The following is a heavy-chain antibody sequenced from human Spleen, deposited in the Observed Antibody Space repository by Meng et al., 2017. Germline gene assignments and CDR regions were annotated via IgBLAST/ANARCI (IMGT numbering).Heavy chain of an antibody. V-gene: IGHV4-4*02. CDR3: VRFEGYSCGD. J-gene: IGHJ4*02. CDR2: ISQGSGKN. D-gene: IGHD2-21*01. CDR1: CDFIISRDC. Sequence: GLVDSAGVVLLSVVVPCDFIISRDCWRWVRQPPGKGLEWVGEISQGSGKNYYNPSLKSRVTISLDKSKNQFSLHVNSVSAADTAVYYCVRFEGYSCGDWGQGTLVTVSS.